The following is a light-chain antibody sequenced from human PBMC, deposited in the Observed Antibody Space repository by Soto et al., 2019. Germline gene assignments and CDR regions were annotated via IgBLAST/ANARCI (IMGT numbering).Light chain of an antibody. J-gene: IGKJ1*01. CDR3: QQSYSIPWT. Sequence: DIQMTQSPSSLSASVGDRVTITCRASQSLSNYLNWYQQKPGKPPKLLIYAASSLQSGVPSRFSGSGSGRDFTLTISSLQPEDFATYYCQQSYSIPWTFGQGTKVDI. CDR1: QSLSNY. CDR2: AAS. V-gene: IGKV1-39*01.